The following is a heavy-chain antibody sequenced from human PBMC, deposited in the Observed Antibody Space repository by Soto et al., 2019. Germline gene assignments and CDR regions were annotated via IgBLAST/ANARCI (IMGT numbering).Heavy chain of an antibody. D-gene: IGHD2-15*01. V-gene: IGHV1-24*01. CDR2: FDPEDGET. CDR1: GYPLTELS. Sequence: ASVKVSCKVSGYPLTELSMHWLRQAPGKGLEWMGGFDPEDGETIYAQKLQGIVTMTEDTSTSTAYMELRSLRSDDTAVYYCARDAEDVVVPIRRGMDVWGQGTTVTVSS. CDR3: ARDAEDVVVPIRRGMDV. J-gene: IGHJ6*02.